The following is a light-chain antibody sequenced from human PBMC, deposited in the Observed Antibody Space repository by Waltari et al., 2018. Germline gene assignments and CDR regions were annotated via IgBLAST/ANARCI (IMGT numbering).Light chain of an antibody. V-gene: IGKV3-20*01. CDR3: QQYVTSPLA. J-gene: IGKJ5*01. Sequence: ELVLTQSPGTLSLSPGERATPSCRASQSVSRIYLAWYQQKPGQAPRLLIYGASSRATGIPDRFSGSGSGTDFTLTISRLEPEDFAVYYCQQYVTSPLAFGQGTRLEIK. CDR1: QSVSRIY. CDR2: GAS.